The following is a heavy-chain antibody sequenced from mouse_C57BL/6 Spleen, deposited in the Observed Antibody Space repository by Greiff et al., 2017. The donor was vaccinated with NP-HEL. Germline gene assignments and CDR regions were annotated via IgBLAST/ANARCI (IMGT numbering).Heavy chain of an antibody. V-gene: IGHV1-9*01. D-gene: IGHD2-12*01. CDR1: GYTFTGYW. Sequence: QVQLQQSGAELMKPGASVKLSCKATGYTFTGYWIEWVKQRPGHGLEWIGEILPGSGSTNYNEKFKGKATFTADTSSNTAYMQLSSLTTEDSAIYYCARQGDDTTTREWAMDYWGQGTSVTVSS. CDR3: ARQGDDTTTREWAMDY. CDR2: ILPGSGST. J-gene: IGHJ4*01.